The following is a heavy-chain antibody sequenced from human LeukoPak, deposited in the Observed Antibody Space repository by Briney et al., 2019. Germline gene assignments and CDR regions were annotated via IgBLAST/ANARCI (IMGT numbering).Heavy chain of an antibody. J-gene: IGHJ4*02. CDR3: ARILGSVVPAATGIFDY. Sequence: PSQTLSLTCTVSGGSISSGGYYWSWIRQPPGKGLEWIGYIYHSGSTYYNPSLKSRVTISVDRSKNQFSLKLSSVTAADTAVYYCARILGSVVPAATGIFDYWGQGTLVTVSS. V-gene: IGHV4-30-2*01. CDR2: IYHSGST. CDR1: GGSISSGGYY. D-gene: IGHD2-2*01.